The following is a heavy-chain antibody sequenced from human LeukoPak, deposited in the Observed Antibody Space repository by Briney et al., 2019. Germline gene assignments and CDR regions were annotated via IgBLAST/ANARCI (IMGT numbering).Heavy chain of an antibody. CDR3: ARDRSAAAGTGSWFDP. CDR1: GYTFTGYY. J-gene: IGHJ5*02. D-gene: IGHD6-13*01. V-gene: IGHV1-2*02. CDR2: INPNSGGT. Sequence: ASVKVSCKASGYTFTGYYMHWVRQAPGQGLEWLGWINPNSGGTNYPQKFQGRVTMTRDTSISTAYMELSRLRSDDTAVYYCARDRSAAAGTGSWFDPWGQGTLATVSS.